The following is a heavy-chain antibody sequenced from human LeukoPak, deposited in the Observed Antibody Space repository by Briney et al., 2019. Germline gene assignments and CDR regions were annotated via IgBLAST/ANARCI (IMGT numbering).Heavy chain of an antibody. CDR2: IRDDGSNK. CDR1: GFSVSTYW. J-gene: IGHJ4*02. CDR3: ARARVIAVAGGAFDY. Sequence: GGSLRLSCAVSGFSVSTYWMHWVRQAPGKGLEWVAVIRDDGSNKYYADSVKGRFTISRDNSKNTLDLQMNSLRAEDTAVYYCARARVIAVAGGAFDYWGQGTLVTVSS. D-gene: IGHD6-19*01. V-gene: IGHV3-33*01.